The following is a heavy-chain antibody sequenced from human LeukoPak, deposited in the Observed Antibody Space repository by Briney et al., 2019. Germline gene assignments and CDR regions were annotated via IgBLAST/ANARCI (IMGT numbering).Heavy chain of an antibody. CDR1: GGSISSGGYY. CDR3: AGGVASGYFDY. V-gene: IGHV3-23*01. D-gene: IGHD3-16*01. CDR2: ISGGGGST. J-gene: IGHJ4*02. Sequence: LSLTCTVSGGSISSGGYYWSWIRQHPGRGLEWVSAISGGGGSTYYADSVKGRFTISRDNSKNTLYLQMNSLRAEDTAVYYCAGGVASGYFDYWGQGTLVTVSS.